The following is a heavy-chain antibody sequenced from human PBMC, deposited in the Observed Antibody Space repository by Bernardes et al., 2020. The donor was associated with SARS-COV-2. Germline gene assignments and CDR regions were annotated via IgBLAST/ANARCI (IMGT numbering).Heavy chain of an antibody. Sequence: ASMKVSCKTSGYTFTAYDISWVRQASGQGLEWLGWMSPNSGNTGYAQKFQGRLTMTRDTSISTAYMELTSLTSDDTAIYFCAIMMVGPTNYYYYYGMDVWGQGTTVTGSS. J-gene: IGHJ6*02. CDR2: MSPNSGNT. CDR1: GYTFTAYD. CDR3: AIMMVGPTNYYYYYGMDV. V-gene: IGHV1-8*01. D-gene: IGHD1-26*01.